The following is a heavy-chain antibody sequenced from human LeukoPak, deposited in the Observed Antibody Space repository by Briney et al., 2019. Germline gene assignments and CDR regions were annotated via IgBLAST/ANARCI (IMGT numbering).Heavy chain of an antibody. CDR3: ARYYGDSYYFDY. CDR1: GFPFSSYG. D-gene: IGHD4-17*01. Sequence: GRSLRLSCAASGFPFSSYGMHWVGQAPGKGLEWVALTWYDGSSKYYADSVKGRFTISRDNSKNTLYLQMNSLRAEDTAVYYCARYYGDSYYFDYWGQGTLVTVSS. J-gene: IGHJ4*02. CDR2: TWYDGSSK. V-gene: IGHV3-33*01.